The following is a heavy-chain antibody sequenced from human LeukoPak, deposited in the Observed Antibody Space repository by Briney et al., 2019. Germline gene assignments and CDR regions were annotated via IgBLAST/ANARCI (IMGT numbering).Heavy chain of an antibody. CDR3: ARDLDI. CDR2: ISGTGGST. V-gene: IGHV3-23*01. Sequence: GGSLRLSCAASGFTFTTYAMSWVRQAPGKGLEWASAISGTGGSTYYAESVKGRFTTSRDNSKNTLYLQMNSLRAEDTAVYYCARDLDIWGQGTMVTVSS. CDR1: GFTFTTYA. J-gene: IGHJ3*02. D-gene: IGHD1-1*01.